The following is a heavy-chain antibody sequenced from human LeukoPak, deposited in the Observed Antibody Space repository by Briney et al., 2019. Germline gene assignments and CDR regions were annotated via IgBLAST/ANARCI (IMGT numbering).Heavy chain of an antibody. V-gene: IGHV3-7*01. CDR2: IKQDGSKK. CDR3: ARVPITIFGVAIAHYFDY. D-gene: IGHD3-3*01. Sequence: GGSLRLSCAASGFTFSSYWRSWVRQAPGKGLEWVANIKQDGSKKYYVDSVKGRFTISRDNAKNSLYLQMNSLRADDTAVYYCARVPITIFGVAIAHYFDYWGQGTLVTVSS. CDR1: GFTFSSYW. J-gene: IGHJ4*02.